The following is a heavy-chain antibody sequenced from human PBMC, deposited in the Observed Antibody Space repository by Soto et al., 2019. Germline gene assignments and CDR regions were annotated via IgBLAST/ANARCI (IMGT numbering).Heavy chain of an antibody. D-gene: IGHD6-19*01. V-gene: IGHV1-2*02. CDR1: GYTFTGYY. J-gene: IGHJ5*02. CDR3: ARTGYSSGWYGNWFDP. CDR2: INPNSGGT. Sequence: ASVKVSFKASGYTFTGYYMHWVRQAPGQGLEWMGWINPNSGGTNYAQKFQGRVTMTRDTSISTAYMELSRLRSDDTAVYYCARTGYSSGWYGNWFDPWGQGTLVTVPQ.